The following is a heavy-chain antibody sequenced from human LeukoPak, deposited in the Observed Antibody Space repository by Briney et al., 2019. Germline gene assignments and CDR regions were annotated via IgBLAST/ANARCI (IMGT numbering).Heavy chain of an antibody. CDR3: ARALMVRGALGWFDP. CDR1: GYTFTSYG. CDR2: ISAYNGNT. D-gene: IGHD3-10*01. J-gene: IGHJ5*02. V-gene: IGHV1-18*01. Sequence: GASVKVSCKASGYTFTSYGISWVRQAPGQGLEWMGWISAYNGNTNYAQKLQGRVTMTTDTSTSTAYMELRSLRSDDTAVYYCARALMVRGALGWFDPWGQGTLVTVSS.